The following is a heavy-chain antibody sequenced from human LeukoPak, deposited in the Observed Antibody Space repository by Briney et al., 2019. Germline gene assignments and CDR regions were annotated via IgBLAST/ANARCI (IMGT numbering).Heavy chain of an antibody. Sequence: GGTLRLSCAASGFTFTIYGMNWVRQAPGKGLEWVSGISGSDYTTYYADSVKGRFTISRDNSKNTLYLQMNGLRAEDTAIYYCAKTFYDSGSYWGAFDYWGQGTLVTVSS. CDR1: GFTFTIYG. D-gene: IGHD3-10*01. CDR2: ISGSDYTT. V-gene: IGHV3-23*01. CDR3: AKTFYDSGSYWGAFDY. J-gene: IGHJ4*02.